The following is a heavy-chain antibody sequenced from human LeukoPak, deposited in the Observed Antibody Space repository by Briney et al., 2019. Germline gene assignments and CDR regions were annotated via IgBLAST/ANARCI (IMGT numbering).Heavy chain of an antibody. V-gene: IGHV4-59*01. CDR1: GGSISSYY. J-gene: IGHJ4*02. Sequence: PSETLSLTCTVSGGSISSYYWSWIRQPPGKGLEWIGYIYYSGSTNYNPSLKSRVTISVDTSKNQFSLKLSSVTAADTAVYYCARVSHYYGSGFDYWGQGTLVTVSS. CDR2: IYYSGST. CDR3: ARVSHYYGSGFDY. D-gene: IGHD3-10*01.